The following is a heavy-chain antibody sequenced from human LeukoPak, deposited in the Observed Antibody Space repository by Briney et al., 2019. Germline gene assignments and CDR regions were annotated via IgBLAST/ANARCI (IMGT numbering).Heavy chain of an antibody. Sequence: PSETLSLTCTVSGGSISNSSYYWAWVRQPPGKGLEWIGSIYYSGSTYYNPSLESRVTVSVDTSKNQFSLKLSSVTVADTAMYYCARTERHFYESSGYYQYYFDYWGQGILVTVSS. CDR2: IYYSGST. D-gene: IGHD3-22*01. V-gene: IGHV4-39*01. CDR1: GGSISNSSYY. J-gene: IGHJ4*02. CDR3: ARTERHFYESSGYYQYYFDY.